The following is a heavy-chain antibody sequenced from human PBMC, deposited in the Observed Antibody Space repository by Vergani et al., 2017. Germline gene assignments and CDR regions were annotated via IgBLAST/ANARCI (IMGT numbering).Heavy chain of an antibody. J-gene: IGHJ4*02. D-gene: IGHD3-16*02. CDR1: GYTFTSYA. CDR3: AREGFYDYVWVRFRLRGGYYFDY. V-gene: IGHV1-3*01. CDR2: INAGNGNT. Sequence: QVQLVQSGAEVKKPGASVKVSCKASGYTFTSYAMHWVRQAPGQRLEWMGWINAGNGNTKYSQKFQGRVTITRDTSASTAYMELSSLRSEDTAVYYCAREGFYDYVWVRFRLRGGYYFDYWGQGTLVTVSS.